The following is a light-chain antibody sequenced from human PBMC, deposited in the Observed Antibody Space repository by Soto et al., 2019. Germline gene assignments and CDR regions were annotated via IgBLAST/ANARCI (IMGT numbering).Light chain of an antibody. CDR1: QTISTY. CDR2: AAS. V-gene: IGKV1-39*01. CDR3: QQSHSITYI. J-gene: IGKJ2*01. Sequence: DIQMTQSPSSLSASVGDRVTITCRARQTISTYLNWYQQKPGKAPKLLIYAASSLQSGVPSRFSGSGSGTDFTLTISSLQPEDFATYFCQQSHSITYIFGQGTKLQLK.